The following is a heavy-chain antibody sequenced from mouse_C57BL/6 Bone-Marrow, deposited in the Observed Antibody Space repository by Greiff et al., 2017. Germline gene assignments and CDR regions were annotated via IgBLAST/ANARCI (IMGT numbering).Heavy chain of an antibody. J-gene: IGHJ3*01. D-gene: IGHD4-1*01. CDR1: GYTFTSYC. Sequence: VQLQQSGAELVKPGASVKLSCKASGYTFTSYCMHWVKQRPGQGLEWIGLIHPNSGSTNYNEKFKSKATLTVDKSSSTAYMQLSSLTSEDSAVYDVAKGGKLGRWLAYWGQGTLVTVSA. V-gene: IGHV1-64*01. CDR3: AKGGKLGRWLAY. CDR2: IHPNSGST.